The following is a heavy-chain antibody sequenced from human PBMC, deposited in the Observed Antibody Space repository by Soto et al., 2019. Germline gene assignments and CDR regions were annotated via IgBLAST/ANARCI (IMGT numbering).Heavy chain of an antibody. J-gene: IGHJ6*02. CDR2: IYYSGST. CDR1: GGSISSYY. Sequence: SETLSLTCTVSGGSISSYYWSWIRQPPGKGLEWIGYIYYSGSTNYNPSLKSRVTISVDTSKNQFSLKLSSVTAADTAVYYCARIPHSTTSYYDHSYGMDVWGQGTTVT. CDR3: ARIPHSTTSYYDHSYGMDV. D-gene: IGHD6-13*01. V-gene: IGHV4-59*01.